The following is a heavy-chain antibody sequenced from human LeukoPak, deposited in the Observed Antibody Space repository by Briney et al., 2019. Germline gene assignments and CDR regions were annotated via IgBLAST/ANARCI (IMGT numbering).Heavy chain of an antibody. V-gene: IGHV3-23*01. Sequence: GGSLRLSCTASGFTFSNYAMTWVRQAPGKGLEWISAISPRSNSIYYSDSVRGRFTVSRDNSKNTLYLQMNRLTAEDTAVYYCAKSGVFDYWGQGTLVTVSS. D-gene: IGHD2-8*01. CDR3: AKSGVFDY. J-gene: IGHJ4*02. CDR1: GFTFSNYA. CDR2: ISPRSNSI.